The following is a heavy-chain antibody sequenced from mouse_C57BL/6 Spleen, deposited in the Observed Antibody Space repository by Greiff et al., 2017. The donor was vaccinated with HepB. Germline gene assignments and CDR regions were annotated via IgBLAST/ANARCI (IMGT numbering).Heavy chain of an antibody. J-gene: IGHJ2*01. CDR3: ARERSMVTTGDFDY. CDR2: IWSGGST. Sequence: VQLQESGPGLVQPSQSLSITCTVSGFSLTSYGVHWVRQSPGKGLEWLGVIWSGGSTDYNAAFISRLSISKDNSTSQVFFKMNSLQADDTAIYYCARERSMVTTGDFDYWGQGTTLTVSS. D-gene: IGHD2-2*01. V-gene: IGHV2-2*01. CDR1: GFSLTSYG.